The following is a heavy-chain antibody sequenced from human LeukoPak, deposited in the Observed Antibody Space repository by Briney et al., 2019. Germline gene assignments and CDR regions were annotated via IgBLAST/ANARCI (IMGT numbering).Heavy chain of an antibody. J-gene: IGHJ4*02. V-gene: IGHV3-23*01. CDR3: AKDRRGCSSTSCYYRFDY. Sequence: LSLTCTVSGGSISSGDYYWSWIRQPPGKGLEWVSAISDSGGSTYYADSVKGRFTISRDNSKNTVDLQMNSLRAEDTAVYYCAKDRRGCSSTSCYYRFDYWGQGTLVTVSS. CDR2: ISDSGGST. D-gene: IGHD2-2*01. CDR1: GGSISSGDYY.